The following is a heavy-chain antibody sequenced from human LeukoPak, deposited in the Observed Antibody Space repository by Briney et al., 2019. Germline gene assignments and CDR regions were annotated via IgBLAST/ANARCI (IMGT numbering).Heavy chain of an antibody. CDR3: ATNKPAFYYYYGTDV. D-gene: IGHD1-14*01. CDR2: ISGSGGST. Sequence: GGSLRLSCAASGFTFSSYAMSWVRQAPGKGLEWVSAISGSGGSTYYADSVKGRFTISRDNSKNTLYLQMNSLRAEDTAVYYCATNKPAFYYYYGTDVWGQGTTVTVSS. J-gene: IGHJ6*02. V-gene: IGHV3-23*01. CDR1: GFTFSSYA.